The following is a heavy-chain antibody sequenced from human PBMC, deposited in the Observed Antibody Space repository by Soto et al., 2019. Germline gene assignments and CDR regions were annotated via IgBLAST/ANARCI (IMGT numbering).Heavy chain of an antibody. Sequence: ETLSLTCAVYGGSFSGYYWSWIRQPPGKGLEWIGSINHSGSTNYNPSLKSRVTISVDTSKNQFSLKLSSVTAADTAVYYCARILPYYYYYGMDVWGQGTTVTVSS. CDR1: GGSFSGYY. V-gene: IGHV4-34*01. CDR2: INHSGST. J-gene: IGHJ6*02. CDR3: ARILPYYYYYGMDV.